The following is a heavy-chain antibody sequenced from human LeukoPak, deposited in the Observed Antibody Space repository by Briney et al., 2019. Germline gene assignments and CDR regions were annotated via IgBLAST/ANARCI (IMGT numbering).Heavy chain of an antibody. D-gene: IGHD4-23*01. V-gene: IGHV3-23*01. CDR3: ARGGRYNSYGGPDY. J-gene: IGHJ4*02. CDR1: GFTFSSHA. CDR2: ITGSGVST. Sequence: GGSLRLSCPASGFTFSSHAMSWVRQAPGKGLEWVSSITGSGVSTNNADSVKGRFTISRDNSKNTLYLQMNSLRAEDTAVYYCARGGRYNSYGGPDYWGQGTLVTVSS.